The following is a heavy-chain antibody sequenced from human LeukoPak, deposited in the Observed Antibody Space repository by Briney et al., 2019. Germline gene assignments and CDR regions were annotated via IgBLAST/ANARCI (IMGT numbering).Heavy chain of an antibody. CDR3: ARVHGGGYCSGGSCYSDY. Sequence: PSETLSLTCTVPGGSISSYYWSWIRQPPGKGLEWIGYIYYSGSTNYNPSLKSRVTISVDTSKNQFSLKLSSVTAADTAVYYCARVHGGGYCSGGSCYSDYWGQGTLVTVSS. CDR2: IYYSGST. V-gene: IGHV4-59*08. CDR1: GGSISSYY. D-gene: IGHD2-15*01. J-gene: IGHJ4*02.